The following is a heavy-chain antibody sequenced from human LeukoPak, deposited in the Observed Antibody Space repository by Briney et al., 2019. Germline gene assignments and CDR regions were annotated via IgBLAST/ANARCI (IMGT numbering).Heavy chain of an antibody. CDR2: INQDGSEI. Sequence: PGGSLILSCAASGYPFSSYWMTWVRQAPGKGLEWLTNINQDGSEIYYVGSVQGRFIISRDNAKNSLYLQMNSLRVDDMAVYYCATSRMRGAFDIWGQGTMVTVSS. J-gene: IGHJ3*02. V-gene: IGHV3-7*01. CDR1: GYPFSSYW. D-gene: IGHD3-10*01. CDR3: ATSRMRGAFDI.